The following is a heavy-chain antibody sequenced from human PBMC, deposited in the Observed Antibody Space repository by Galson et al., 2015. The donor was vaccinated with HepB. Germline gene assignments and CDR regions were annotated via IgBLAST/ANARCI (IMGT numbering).Heavy chain of an antibody. CDR2: ISYDGSNK. V-gene: IGHV3-30*18. J-gene: IGHJ4*02. Sequence: SLRLSCAASGFTFSSYGMHWVRQAPGKGLEWVAVISYDGSNKYYADSVKGRFTISRDNSKDALYLLMNSLRAEGTALYYCAKTHLYTYRNYFDYWGQGTLVTVSS. D-gene: IGHD2-2*02. CDR3: AKTHLYTYRNYFDY. CDR1: GFTFSSYG.